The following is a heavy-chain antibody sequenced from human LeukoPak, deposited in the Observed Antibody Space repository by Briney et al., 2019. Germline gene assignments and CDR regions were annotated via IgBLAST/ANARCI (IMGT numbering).Heavy chain of an antibody. Sequence: GGSLRPSCAASGFTSSSYWMHWVRQVPGKGLVWVSRISGDGTARSYADSVKGRFTISRDDAKNTVDLQMNSLRGEDTAVYYCVRGRGSYGWFDPWGQGTLVTVSS. D-gene: IGHD3-10*01. CDR3: VRGRGSYGWFDP. CDR2: ISGDGTAR. J-gene: IGHJ5*02. V-gene: IGHV3-74*01. CDR1: GFTSSSYW.